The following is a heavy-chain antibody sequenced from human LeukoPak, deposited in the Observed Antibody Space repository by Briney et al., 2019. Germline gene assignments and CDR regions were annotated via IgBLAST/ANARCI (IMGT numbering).Heavy chain of an antibody. CDR2: IYSGGST. V-gene: IGHV3-53*01. Sequence: GGSLRLSCAASGFTFSDCYMSWVRQAPGKGLEWVSVIYSGGSTYYADSVRGRFTISRDNSKNTLYLQMNSLRAEDTAVYYCARLGPYYFDYWAQGTLVTVSS. J-gene: IGHJ4*02. CDR3: ARLGPYYFDY. D-gene: IGHD7-27*01. CDR1: GFTFSDCY.